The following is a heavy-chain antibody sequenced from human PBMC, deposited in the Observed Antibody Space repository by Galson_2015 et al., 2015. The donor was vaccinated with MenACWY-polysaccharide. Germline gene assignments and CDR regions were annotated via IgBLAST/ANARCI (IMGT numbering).Heavy chain of an antibody. CDR1: GFTFSSYW. CDR3: ARGHYGMDV. V-gene: IGHV3-7*01. J-gene: IGHJ6*02. Sequence: SLRLSCAASGFTFSSYWMTWVRQAPGKGLEWVANIKKDGSEKYYVDSVKGRFTISRDNALYLQMNSLRAEDTAVYFCARGHYGMDVGGQGTTVTVSS. CDR2: IKKDGSEK.